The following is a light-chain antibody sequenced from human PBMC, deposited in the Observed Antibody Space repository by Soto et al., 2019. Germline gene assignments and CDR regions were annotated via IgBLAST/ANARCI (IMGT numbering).Light chain of an antibody. Sequence: EIVLTQSPATLSLSPGERATLSCRASQSVSSNLAWYRQKPGQAPRLLIYDSSNRAAGIPARFSGSGSGTDFTLTVSSLEPEDFAVYYCQQYGSSWTFGQGTKGEIK. CDR1: QSVSSN. CDR2: DSS. V-gene: IGKV3-11*01. J-gene: IGKJ1*01. CDR3: QQYGSSWT.